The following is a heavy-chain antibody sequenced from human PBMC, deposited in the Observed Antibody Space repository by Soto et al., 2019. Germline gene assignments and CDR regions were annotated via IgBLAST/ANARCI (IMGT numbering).Heavy chain of an antibody. CDR3: AHSLDLVYCAKRDYLDY. V-gene: IGHV2-5*02. Sequence: QITLKESGPTLVKPTQTLTLTCTFSGFSLSTSGVGVGWIRQPPGKALEWLALIYWDDDKRYSPSLKSRLTITKDTSANQVVLTKTNIRPVDTSTYCCAHSLDLVYCAKRDYLDYWGQGTLVTVSS. CDR1: GFSLSTSGVG. CDR2: IYWDDDK. D-gene: IGHD2-2*02. J-gene: IGHJ4*02.